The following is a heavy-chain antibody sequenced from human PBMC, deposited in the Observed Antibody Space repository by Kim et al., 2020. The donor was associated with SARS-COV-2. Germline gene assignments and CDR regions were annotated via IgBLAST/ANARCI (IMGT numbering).Heavy chain of an antibody. Sequence: NSQGRVTITRDTSASTAYMRLTSLRSEDTAVYYCARKKFFAAGSYSDFDSWGQGTLVTVSS. V-gene: IGHV1-3*01. D-gene: IGHD3-10*01. CDR3: ARKKFFAAGSYSDFDS. J-gene: IGHJ4*02.